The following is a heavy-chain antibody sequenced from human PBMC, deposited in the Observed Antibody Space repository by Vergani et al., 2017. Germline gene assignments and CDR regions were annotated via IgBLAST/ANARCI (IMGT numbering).Heavy chain of an antibody. CDR1: GFTFTSSA. CDR2: IVVGSGNT. V-gene: IGHV1-58*01. D-gene: IGHD3-10*01. J-gene: IGHJ4*02. Sequence: QMQLVQSGPEVKTPGTSVKVSCKASGFTFTSSAVQWVRQARGQLLEWIGWIVVGSGNTNYAQKFQERDTITRDMSTSTAYMELSSLRSEDTAVYYCAAAWEGFGELLDFDDWGQGTLVTVSS. CDR3: AAAWEGFGELLDFDD.